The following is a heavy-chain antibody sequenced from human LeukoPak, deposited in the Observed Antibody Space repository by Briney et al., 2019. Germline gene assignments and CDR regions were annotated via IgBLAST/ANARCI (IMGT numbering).Heavy chain of an antibody. Sequence: PSETLSLTCAVYGGSFSGYYWSWIRQSPGKGLVWIGEIDQSGNTNYKPSLKSRITISVDTSKNQFSLKLRSLSAADTGVYYCARQGSISAFDFWGQGTLVTVSS. CDR2: IDQSGNT. CDR1: GGSFSGYY. CDR3: ARQGSISAFDF. J-gene: IGHJ4*02. D-gene: IGHD2-21*01. V-gene: IGHV4-34*01.